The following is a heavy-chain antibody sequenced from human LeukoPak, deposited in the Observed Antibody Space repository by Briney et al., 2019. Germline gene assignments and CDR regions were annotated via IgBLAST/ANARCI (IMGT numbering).Heavy chain of an antibody. V-gene: IGHV3-30-3*01. CDR2: ISYVGSNK. CDR3: ARDFYDFWSDYAY. J-gene: IGHJ4*02. Sequence: PGRSLRLSCAASGFTFSSYAMHWVRQAPGKGLEWVAVISYVGSNKYYADSVKGRFTISRDNSKNTLYLQMNSLRAEDTAVYYCARDFYDFWSDYAYWGQGTLVTVSS. CDR1: GFTFSSYA. D-gene: IGHD3-3*01.